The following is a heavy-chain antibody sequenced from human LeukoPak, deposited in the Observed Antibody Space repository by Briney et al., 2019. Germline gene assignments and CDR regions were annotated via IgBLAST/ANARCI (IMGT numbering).Heavy chain of an antibody. V-gene: IGHV1-69*13. J-gene: IGHJ6*03. CDR1: GGTFSSYA. Sequence: SVKVSCKASGGTFSSYAISWVRQAPGQGLEWMGGIIPIFGTANYAQKFQGRVTITADESTSTAYMEPSSLRSEDTAVYYCARTDLDCSSTSCYTSGSRWPYYYYYMDVWGKGTTVTVSS. D-gene: IGHD2-2*02. CDR2: IIPIFGTA. CDR3: ARTDLDCSSTSCYTSGSRWPYYYYYMDV.